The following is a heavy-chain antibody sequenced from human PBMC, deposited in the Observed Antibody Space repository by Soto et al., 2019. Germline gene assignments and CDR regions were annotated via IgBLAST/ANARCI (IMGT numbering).Heavy chain of an antibody. CDR1: GYTFTSYY. CDR2: INPSGGST. Sequence: ASVKVSCKAPGYTFTSYYMHWVRQAPGQGLEWMGIINPSGGSTSYAQKFQGRVTMTRDTSTSTVYMELSSLRSEDTAVYYCARGEWCSSTSCYVTGIYYYYYGMDVWGQGTTVTVSS. J-gene: IGHJ6*02. V-gene: IGHV1-46*01. CDR3: ARGEWCSSTSCYVTGIYYYYYGMDV. D-gene: IGHD2-2*01.